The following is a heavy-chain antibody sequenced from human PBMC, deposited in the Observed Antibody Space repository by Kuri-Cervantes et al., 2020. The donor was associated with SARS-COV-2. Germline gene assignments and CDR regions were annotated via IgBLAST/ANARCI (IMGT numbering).Heavy chain of an antibody. CDR1: GFTFSSYA. V-gene: IGHV3-30*02. J-gene: IGHJ4*02. Sequence: GESLKISCAASGFTFSSYAMHWVRQAPGKGLEWVAFIRYDGSNKYYADSVKGRFTISRDNSKNTLYLQMHSQRAEDTAVYYCAKDPPPAGYWGQGTLVTVSS. CDR3: AKDPPPAGY. CDR2: IRYDGSNK.